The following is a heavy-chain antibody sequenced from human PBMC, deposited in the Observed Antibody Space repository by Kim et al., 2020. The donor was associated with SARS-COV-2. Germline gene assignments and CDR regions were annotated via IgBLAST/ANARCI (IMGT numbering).Heavy chain of an antibody. CDR3: ARDRYSSSWYLALTAPDAFDI. CDR2: IYYSGST. D-gene: IGHD6-13*01. Sequence: SETLSLTCTVSGGSISSSSYYWGWIRQPPGKGLEWIGSIYYSGSTYYNPSLKSRVTISVDTSKNQFSLKLSSVTAADTAVYYCARDRYSSSWYLALTAPDAFDIWGQGTMVTVSS. CDR1: GGSISSSSYY. V-gene: IGHV4-39*07. J-gene: IGHJ3*02.